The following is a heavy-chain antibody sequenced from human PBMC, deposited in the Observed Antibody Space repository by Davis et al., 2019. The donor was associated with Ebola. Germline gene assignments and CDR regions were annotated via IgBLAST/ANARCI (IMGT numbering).Heavy chain of an antibody. CDR1: GFSFSSYA. CDR3: ARDYGDYYEAAFDI. Sequence: GESLKISCAASGFSFSSYAMQWVRQAPGKGLEWVANIKQDGGEKYYVDSVKGRFTISRDNAKNSLYLQMNSLRAEDTAVYYCARDYGDYYEAAFDIWGQGTMVTVSS. D-gene: IGHD4-17*01. J-gene: IGHJ3*02. CDR2: IKQDGGEK. V-gene: IGHV3-7*01.